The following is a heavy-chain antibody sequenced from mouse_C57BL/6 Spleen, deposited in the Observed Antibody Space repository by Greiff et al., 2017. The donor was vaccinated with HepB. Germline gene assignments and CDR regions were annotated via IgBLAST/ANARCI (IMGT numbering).Heavy chain of an antibody. CDR3: ARDGWLRQGYWYFDV. Sequence: EVQLVESGEGLVKPGGSLKLSCAASGFTFSSYAMSWVRQTPEKRLEWVAYISSGGDYIYYADTVKGRFTISRDNARNTLYLQMSSLKSEDTAMYYCARDGWLRQGYWYFDVWGTGTTVTVSS. V-gene: IGHV5S21*01. D-gene: IGHD2-2*01. CDR1: GFTFSSYA. CDR2: ISSGGDYI. J-gene: IGHJ1*03.